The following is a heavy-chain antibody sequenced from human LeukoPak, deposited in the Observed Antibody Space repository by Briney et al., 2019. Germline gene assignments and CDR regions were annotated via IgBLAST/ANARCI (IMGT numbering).Heavy chain of an antibody. V-gene: IGHV1-18*04. Sequence: ASVKVSCKASGYTFTSYGISWVRQAPGQGLEWMGWISAYNGNTNYAQKLQGRVTKTTDTSTSTAYMELRSLRSDDTAVYYCARARDPWAPNWFDPWGQGTLVTVSS. D-gene: IGHD7-27*01. J-gene: IGHJ5*02. CDR3: ARARDPWAPNWFDP. CDR2: ISAYNGNT. CDR1: GYTFTSYG.